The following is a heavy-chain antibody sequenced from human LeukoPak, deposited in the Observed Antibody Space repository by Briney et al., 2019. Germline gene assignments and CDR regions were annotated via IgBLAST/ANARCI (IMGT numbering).Heavy chain of an antibody. Sequence: GESLDISNQGSGYSFTSYWIGWVRQMPGKGLEWMGIIYPGDSDTRYSPSFQGQVTISADKSISTAYLQWSSLKASDSAMYYCATNTMFRGIHALVIWGQGTMVTVSS. J-gene: IGHJ3*02. CDR3: ATNTMFRGIHALVI. CDR1: GYSFTSYW. V-gene: IGHV5-51*01. CDR2: IYPGDSDT. D-gene: IGHD3-10*01.